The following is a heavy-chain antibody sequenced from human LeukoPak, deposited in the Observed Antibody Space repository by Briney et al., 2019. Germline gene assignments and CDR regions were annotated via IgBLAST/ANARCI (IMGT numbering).Heavy chain of an antibody. CDR3: AKVGFSDY. CDR2: ISGSGGST. V-gene: IGHV3-23*01. J-gene: IGHJ4*02. D-gene: IGHD6-25*01. Sequence: AISGSGGSTYYADSVKGRFTISRDNSKNTLYLQMNSLRAEDTAVYYCAKVGFSDYWGQGTLVTVSS.